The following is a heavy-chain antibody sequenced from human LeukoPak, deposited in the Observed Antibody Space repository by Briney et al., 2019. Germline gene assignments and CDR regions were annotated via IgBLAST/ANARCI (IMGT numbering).Heavy chain of an antibody. CDR2: ISGSGGST. Sequence: GGSLRLSCAASGFTFSSYAVSWVRQAPGKGLEWVSAISGSGGSTYYADSVKGRFTISRDNSKNTLYLQMNSLRAEDTAVYYCAKVPPADFWSGYYFDYWGQGTLVTVSS. V-gene: IGHV3-23*01. J-gene: IGHJ4*02. D-gene: IGHD3-3*01. CDR1: GFTFSSYA. CDR3: AKVPPADFWSGYYFDY.